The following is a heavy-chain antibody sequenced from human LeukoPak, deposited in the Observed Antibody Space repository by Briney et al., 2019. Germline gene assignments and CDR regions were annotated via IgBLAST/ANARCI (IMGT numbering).Heavy chain of an antibody. Sequence: GGSLRLSCEASGFSFSSYGLHWVRQAPGKGLEWVALIWHDGSNKYYADSVRGRFTISRDNSKNTLHLQMNSLIADDTAVYYCGRDPLRSYYGSGSPPDYWGQGTLVTVSS. CDR1: GFSFSSYG. CDR2: IWHDGSNK. D-gene: IGHD3-10*01. J-gene: IGHJ4*02. V-gene: IGHV3-33*01. CDR3: GRDPLRSYYGSGSPPDY.